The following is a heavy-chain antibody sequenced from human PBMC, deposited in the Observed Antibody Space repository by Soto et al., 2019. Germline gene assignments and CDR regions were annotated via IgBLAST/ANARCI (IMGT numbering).Heavy chain of an antibody. CDR1: GGSFSGYY. J-gene: IGHJ6*02. V-gene: IGHV4-34*01. CDR3: ARGTTPVRYYYYGMDV. D-gene: IGHD4-17*01. CDR2: INHSGST. Sequence: QVQLQQWGAGLLKPSETLSLTCAVYGGSFSGYYWSWIRQPPGKGLEWIGEINHSGSTNYNPSLKSRVTISVDTSKNQFSLKLSSVTAADTAVYYCARGTTPVRYYYYGMDVWGQGTTVTVSS.